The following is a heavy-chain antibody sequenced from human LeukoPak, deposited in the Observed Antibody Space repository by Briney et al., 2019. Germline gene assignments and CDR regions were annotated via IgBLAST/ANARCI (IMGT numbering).Heavy chain of an antibody. Sequence: SVKVSCKASGGTFSSYAISWVRQAPGQGLEWMGGIIPIFGTANYAQKFQGRVTITADESTSTAYMELSSLRSVDTAVYYCARDTVGYCSSTSCSFGGPYYYYMDVWGKGTTVTVSS. J-gene: IGHJ6*03. CDR1: GGTFSSYA. CDR3: ARDTVGYCSSTSCSFGGPYYYYMDV. CDR2: IIPIFGTA. D-gene: IGHD2-2*01. V-gene: IGHV1-69*01.